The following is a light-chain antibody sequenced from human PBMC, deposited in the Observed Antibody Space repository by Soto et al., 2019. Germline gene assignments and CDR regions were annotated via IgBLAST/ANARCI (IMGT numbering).Light chain of an antibody. CDR1: QSINNW. CDR2: KAS. CDR3: QQYNNYQYT. J-gene: IGKJ2*01. Sequence: DIQMTQSPSTLSASVGDRVTITCRASQSINNWLAWYQQKPGKAPKLLIYKASSLESGVPSRFSGSGSGTEFTLTISSLQPDDFATYYCQQYNNYQYTFGQGTKVEIK. V-gene: IGKV1-5*03.